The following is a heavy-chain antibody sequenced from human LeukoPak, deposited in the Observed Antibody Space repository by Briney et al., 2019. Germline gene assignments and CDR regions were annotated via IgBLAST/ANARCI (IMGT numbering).Heavy chain of an antibody. CDR3: ARDQEGFDH. CDR1: GGTFSSYA. V-gene: IGHV1-69*05. J-gene: IGHJ4*02. CDR2: IIPIFGTA. Sequence: ASVKVSCKASGGTFSSYAISWVRQAPGQGLEWMGGIIPIFGTANYAQKFQGRVTVTRDTSTSTVHMELSGLRSEDTAVYYCARDQEGFDHWGQGTLVTVSS.